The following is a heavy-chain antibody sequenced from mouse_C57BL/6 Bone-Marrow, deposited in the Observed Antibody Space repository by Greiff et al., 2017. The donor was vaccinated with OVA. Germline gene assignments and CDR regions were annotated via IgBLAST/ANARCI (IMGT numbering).Heavy chain of an antibody. J-gene: IGHJ4*01. V-gene: IGHV1-69*01. D-gene: IGHD1-1*01. CDR1: GYTFTSYW. Sequence: QVQLQQSGAELVMPGASVKLSCKASGYTFTSYWMHWVKQRPGQGLEWIGEIDPSDSYTNYNQKFKGKSTLTVDKSSSTAYMQLSSLTSEDSAVYYCTLITTVDAMDYWGQGTSVTVSS. CDR3: TLITTVDAMDY. CDR2: IDPSDSYT.